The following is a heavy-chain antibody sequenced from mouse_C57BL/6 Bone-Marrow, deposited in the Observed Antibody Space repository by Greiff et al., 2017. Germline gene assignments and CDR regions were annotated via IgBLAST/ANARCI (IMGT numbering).Heavy chain of an antibody. CDR2: IDPSDSYT. CDR3: ARCITTVVYFDY. Sequence: VQLQQPGAELVRPGTSVKLSCKASGYTFTSYWMHWVKQRPGQGLEWIGVIDPSDSYTNYNQKFKGKATLTVDTSSSTASMQLSSLTSEDSAVYYCARCITTVVYFDYWGQGTTLTVSS. D-gene: IGHD1-1*01. J-gene: IGHJ2*01. V-gene: IGHV1-59*01. CDR1: GYTFTSYW.